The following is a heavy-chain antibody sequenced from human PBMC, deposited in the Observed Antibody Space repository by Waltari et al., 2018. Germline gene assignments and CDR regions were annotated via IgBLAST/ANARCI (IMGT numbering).Heavy chain of an antibody. CDR3: VRSDYGDYVGGYY. V-gene: IGHV3-21*01. Sequence: EVQLVESGGGLVKPGGSLRLACAASGFTFCDYTMSWVRQTPGKGLEWVSSISSSSSFIYYADSVKGRFTISRDNAKNSLFLQMNSLRAEDTSVYYCVRSDYGDYVGGYYWGQGTVVTVSS. CDR2: ISSSSSFI. D-gene: IGHD4-17*01. J-gene: IGHJ4*02. CDR1: GFTFCDYT.